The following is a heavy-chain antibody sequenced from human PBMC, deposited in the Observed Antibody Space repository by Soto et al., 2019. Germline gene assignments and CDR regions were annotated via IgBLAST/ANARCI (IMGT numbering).Heavy chain of an antibody. J-gene: IGHJ4*02. CDR3: AKDVMGATRY. V-gene: IGHV3-23*01. CDR1: GFAFSNFA. Sequence: GGSLRLSCAASGFAFSNFALSWVRQAPGKGLEWVSSIGATGDDTYYADSVKGRFTISRDNSNNMVLLQMNKLGAEDTAIYYCAKDVMGATRYCGQGTLVTVSS. D-gene: IGHD1-26*01. CDR2: IGATGDDT.